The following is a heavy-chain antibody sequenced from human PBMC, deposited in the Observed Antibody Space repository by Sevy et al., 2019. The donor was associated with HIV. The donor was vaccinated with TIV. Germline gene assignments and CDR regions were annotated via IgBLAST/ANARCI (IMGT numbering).Heavy chain of an antibody. Sequence: ASVKVSCEASGYTFSNYGSSWVRQAPGQGLEWMGWVSAYTGNTNYAQTFQGRVTMTTDTSTRTAYMELRSLRSDDTAVYYCARDSIPMVQGVIITPYYYGMDVWGQGTTVTVSS. CDR3: ARDSIPMVQGVIITPYYYGMDV. CDR2: VSAYTGNT. CDR1: GYTFSNYG. V-gene: IGHV1-18*01. J-gene: IGHJ6*02. D-gene: IGHD3-10*01.